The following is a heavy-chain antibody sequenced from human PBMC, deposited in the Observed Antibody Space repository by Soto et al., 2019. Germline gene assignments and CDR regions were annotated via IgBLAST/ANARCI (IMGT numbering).Heavy chain of an antibody. D-gene: IGHD2-21*02. CDR2: ISDSGST. Sequence: QVQLQESGPRLVKPSETLSLTCSVSGGSISSYYWSWIRQAPGKGLGWIGYISDSGSTSYNPSLKSRVTISVDTSKNQFALRLTSVTAAEAAVYYCARRNANCGEDCYLFFYYGMDVWGQGTTVTVSS. V-gene: IGHV4-59*08. CDR1: GGSISSYY. CDR3: ARRNANCGEDCYLFFYYGMDV. J-gene: IGHJ6*02.